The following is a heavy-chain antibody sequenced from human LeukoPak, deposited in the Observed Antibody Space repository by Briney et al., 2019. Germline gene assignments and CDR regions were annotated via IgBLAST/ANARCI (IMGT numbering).Heavy chain of an antibody. CDR2: STGTGYST. Sequence: GGSLRLSCAASEFTFSNYAMSWVRQAPGKGLEWVSGSTGTGYSTYYADSVKGRLTISRDNSKNTLYLQMNSLRAEDTAVYYCAKGGDSSGYEADYWGQGTLVTVSS. CDR1: EFTFSNYA. CDR3: AKGGDSSGYEADY. V-gene: IGHV3-23*01. J-gene: IGHJ4*02. D-gene: IGHD3-22*01.